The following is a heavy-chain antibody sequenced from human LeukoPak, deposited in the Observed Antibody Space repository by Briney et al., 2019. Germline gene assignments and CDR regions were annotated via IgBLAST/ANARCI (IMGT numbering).Heavy chain of an antibody. CDR1: GFTLRSYT. J-gene: IGHJ4*02. V-gene: IGHV3-21*01. CDR2: IGISSNKI. D-gene: IGHD1-7*01. Sequence: AGGSLRLSCAASGFTLRSYTMNWVRQAPGKGLEWVSSIGISSNKIYYADSVKGRFIISRDNAKNSVYLQMNSLRAEDTAVYYCARARNYYFDYWGQGTLVTVSS. CDR3: ARARNYYFDY.